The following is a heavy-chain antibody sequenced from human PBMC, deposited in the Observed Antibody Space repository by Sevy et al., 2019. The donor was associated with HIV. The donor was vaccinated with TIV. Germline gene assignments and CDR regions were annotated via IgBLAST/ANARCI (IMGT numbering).Heavy chain of an antibody. Sequence: GGSLRLSCAASGLTVSDNFMSWVRQAPGKGLEWVSVIYIGGTTYYADSVKGRLTISRDNSKNTIYLQMNGLRAEDTAVYYCAGGKHVSGYYGSFDYWGQGALVTVSS. CDR3: AGGKHVSGYYGSFDY. J-gene: IGHJ4*02. V-gene: IGHV3-53*01. D-gene: IGHD5-12*01. CDR1: GLTVSDNF. CDR2: IYIGGTT.